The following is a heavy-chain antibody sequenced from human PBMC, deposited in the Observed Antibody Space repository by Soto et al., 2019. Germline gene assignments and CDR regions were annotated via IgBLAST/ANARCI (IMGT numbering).Heavy chain of an antibody. J-gene: IGHJ6*03. CDR1: GFTFSRYA. CDR3: AKALLRGAPYYYYMDV. V-gene: IGHV3-23*01. CDR2: ISGSGGST. Sequence: GGPLRLSCAASGFTFSRYAMSWGRQAPGKGLEWVSAISGSGGSTYYADSVKGRFTISRDNSKNTLYPQMNSLRAEDTAVYYCAKALLRGAPYYYYMDVWGKGTTVTVSS.